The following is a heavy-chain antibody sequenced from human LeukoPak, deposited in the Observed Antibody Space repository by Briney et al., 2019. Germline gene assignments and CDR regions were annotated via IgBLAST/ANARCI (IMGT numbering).Heavy chain of an antibody. CDR1: GFTFDSYA. J-gene: IGHJ5*02. CDR2: ISWNSGSI. CDR3: ATRGTPSSFYDFWSGRLNWFDP. D-gene: IGHD3-3*01. Sequence: GGSLRLSCAASGFTFDSYAMHWVRQAPGKGLEWVSGISWNSGSIGYADSVKGRFTISRDNAKNSLYLQMNSLRAEDTALYYCATRGTPSSFYDFWSGRLNWFDPWGQGTLVTVSS. V-gene: IGHV3-9*01.